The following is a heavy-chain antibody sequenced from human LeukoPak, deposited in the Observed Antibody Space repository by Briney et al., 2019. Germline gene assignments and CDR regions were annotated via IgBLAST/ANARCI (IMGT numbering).Heavy chain of an antibody. V-gene: IGHV3-23*01. D-gene: IGHD5-18*01. J-gene: IGHJ4*02. CDR1: GFTFSDYY. CDR2: ISGSGGST. Sequence: GGSLRLSCAASGFTFSDYYMSWIRQAPGKGLEWVSAISGSGGSTYYADSVKGRFTISRDNSKNTLYLQMNSLRAEDTAVYYCAREVHRGYSYGSAEDYWGQGTLVTVSS. CDR3: AREVHRGYSYGSAEDY.